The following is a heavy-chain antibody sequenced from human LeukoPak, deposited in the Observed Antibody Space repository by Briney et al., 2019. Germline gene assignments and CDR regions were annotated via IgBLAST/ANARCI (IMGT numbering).Heavy chain of an antibody. D-gene: IGHD3-10*01. J-gene: IGHJ6*02. Sequence: SETLSLTCTVSGGSVSSYYWSWIRQPPGKGLEWIGYIYYSGSTNYNPSLKSRVTISVDTSKNQFSLKLSSVTAADTAVYYCARGNYYGSGSYYNPYYYYGMDVWGQGTTVTVSS. V-gene: IGHV4-59*02. CDR3: ARGNYYGSGSYYNPYYYYGMDV. CDR1: GGSVSSYY. CDR2: IYYSGST.